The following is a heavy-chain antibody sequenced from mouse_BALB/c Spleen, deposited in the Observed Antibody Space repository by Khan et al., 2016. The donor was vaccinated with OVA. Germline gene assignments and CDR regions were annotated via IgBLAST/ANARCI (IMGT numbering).Heavy chain of an antibody. CDR1: GFSFTNYC. J-gene: IGHJ4*01. CDR3: ARQHYVRSYMIEY. CDR2: IWSDGST. D-gene: IGHD2-12*01. Sequence: QVQLQQSGPGLVAPSQTLSITCTISGFSFTNYCIHWVRQPPGKGLEWLVVIWSDGSTSYYSPLNSRLSISRENSKSQVFFRLNSLQTDDTAMYDCARQHYVRSYMIEYWGQGTSVIVSS. V-gene: IGHV2-6-1*01.